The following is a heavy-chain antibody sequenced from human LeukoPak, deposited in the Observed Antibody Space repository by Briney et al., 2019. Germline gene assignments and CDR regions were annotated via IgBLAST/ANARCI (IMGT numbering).Heavy chain of an antibody. D-gene: IGHD1-26*01. CDR2: IKHSGST. J-gene: IGHJ4*02. V-gene: IGHV4-34*01. Sequence: SETLSLSSAVYGGSFSGYYWSWIRQPPGKGLEWIGEIKHSGSTNYNPSLKSRVTISVDTSKNQFSLKLSSVTAADTAVYYCARRVVGAYGLDYWGQGTLVTVSS. CDR1: GGSFSGYY. CDR3: ARRVVGAYGLDY.